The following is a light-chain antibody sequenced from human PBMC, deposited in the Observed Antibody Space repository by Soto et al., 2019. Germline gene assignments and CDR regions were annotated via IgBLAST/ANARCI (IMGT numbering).Light chain of an antibody. CDR1: QGISTW. CDR3: QKANSFPIN. CDR2: GAS. J-gene: IGKJ5*01. Sequence: EIQITKCASSLSASVGDRVTITCRSSQGISTWLAWYQQKAGKASNLLIYGASNSHSGVPSRFSGSGSGTNFTLTISSLQPEDFATYYCQKANSFPINCGKGQRRAIK. V-gene: IGKV1-12*01.